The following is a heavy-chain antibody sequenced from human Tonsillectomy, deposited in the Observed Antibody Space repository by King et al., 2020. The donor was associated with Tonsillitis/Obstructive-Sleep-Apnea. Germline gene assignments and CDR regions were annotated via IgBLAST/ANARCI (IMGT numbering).Heavy chain of an antibody. D-gene: IGHD3-10*01. CDR1: GITFCSYA. CDR2: ISGGGGST. V-gene: IGHV3-23*04. J-gene: IGHJ4*02. CDR3: AKAMVQGIIITIFDY. Sequence: VQLVESGGGLVQPGGALRLSCAASGITFCSYAISGVRQAPGKWRVWVSTISGGGGSTYYADSVKGRFSISRDNSKNTMYLQMNSLRAEDTAVYYCAKAMVQGIIITIFDYWGQGTLVTVSS.